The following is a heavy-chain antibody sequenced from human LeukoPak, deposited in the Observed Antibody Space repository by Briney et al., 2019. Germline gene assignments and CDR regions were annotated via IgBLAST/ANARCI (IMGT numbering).Heavy chain of an antibody. J-gene: IGHJ1*01. D-gene: IGHD6-6*01. CDR2: IYHSGST. Sequence: SETLSLTCAVYGGSFSGFYWNWIRQPPGKGLEWIGYIYHSGSTNYNPSLQSRVTISVDTSKNQFSLNLNSVTAADTAVYYCARGGAARLHFQNWGQGTLVTVSS. CDR3: ARGGAARLHFQN. V-gene: IGHV4-59*01. CDR1: GGSFSGFY.